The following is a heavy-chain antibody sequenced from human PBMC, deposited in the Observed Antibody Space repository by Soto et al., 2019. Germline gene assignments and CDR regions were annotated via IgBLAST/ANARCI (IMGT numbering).Heavy chain of an antibody. D-gene: IGHD3-3*01. CDR1: GYTFTSYG. J-gene: IGHJ6*03. V-gene: IGHV1-18*01. CDR3: AREGDDFEETLYYYYYYMDV. CDR2: ISAYNGNT. Sequence: QVQLVQSGAEVKKPGASVKVSCKASGYTFTSYGISWVRQAPGQGLEWMGWISAYNGNTNYAQKLQGRVTMTTDTSTSTAYMELRSLRSDDTAVYYCAREGDDFEETLYYYYYYMDVWGKGTTVTVSS.